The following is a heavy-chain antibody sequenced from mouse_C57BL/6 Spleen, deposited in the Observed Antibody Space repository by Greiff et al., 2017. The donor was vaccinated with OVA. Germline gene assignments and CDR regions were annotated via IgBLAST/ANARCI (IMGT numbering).Heavy chain of an antibody. CDR2: IRSKSNNYAT. CDR1: GFSFNTYA. Sequence: EVHLVESGGGLVQPKGSLKLSCAASGFSFNTYAMNWVRQAPGKGLEWVARIRSKSNNYATYYADSVKDRFTISRDDSESMLYLRMNNLKTEDTAMYYCVRHGSSPTWYFDVWGTGTTVTVSS. V-gene: IGHV10-1*01. D-gene: IGHD1-1*01. J-gene: IGHJ1*03. CDR3: VRHGSSPTWYFDV.